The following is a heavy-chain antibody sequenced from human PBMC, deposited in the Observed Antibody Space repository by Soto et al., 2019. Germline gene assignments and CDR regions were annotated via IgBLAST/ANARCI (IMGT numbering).Heavy chain of an antibody. J-gene: IGHJ4*02. V-gene: IGHV5-51*01. CDR3: ARLFDTSGWYDY. Sequence: GESLKISCKGSGYSFTSYWIGWVRQMPGKGLERMGIIYPGDSDTRYSPSFQGQVTISADKSITTTYLQWSSLKASDAAIYYCARLFDTSGWYDYWGQGTLVTVSS. CDR1: GYSFTSYW. CDR2: IYPGDSDT. D-gene: IGHD6-19*01.